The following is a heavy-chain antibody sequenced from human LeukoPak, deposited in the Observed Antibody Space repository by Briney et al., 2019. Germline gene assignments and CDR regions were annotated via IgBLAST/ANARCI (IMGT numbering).Heavy chain of an antibody. D-gene: IGHD6-13*01. Sequence: GGSLRLSCAASGFTFSSYSMNWVRQAPGKGLEWVSSISSSSSYIYYADSVKGRFTISRDNSKNTLYLQMNSLRAEDTAVYYCANAGRDSSSTISCGMDVWGQGTTVTVSS. J-gene: IGHJ6*02. V-gene: IGHV3-21*01. CDR3: ANAGRDSSSTISCGMDV. CDR2: ISSSSSYI. CDR1: GFTFSSYS.